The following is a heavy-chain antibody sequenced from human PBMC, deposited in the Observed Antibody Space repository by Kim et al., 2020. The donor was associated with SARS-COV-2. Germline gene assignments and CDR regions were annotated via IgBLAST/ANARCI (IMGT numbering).Heavy chain of an antibody. CDR1: GGSINRDY. CDR3: ARTTAGRVGWNYRFDP. Sequence: SETLSLICTVSGGSINRDYWSWIRQPPGKGLEWIGYVYYSGTTNYNPSLKSRVTILVDTSKNQFSLKLSSVTAADTAVDYCARTTAGRVGWNYRFDPWGQGTRVTVSS. J-gene: IGHJ5*02. V-gene: IGHV4-59*12. CDR2: VYYSGTT. D-gene: IGHD1-7*01.